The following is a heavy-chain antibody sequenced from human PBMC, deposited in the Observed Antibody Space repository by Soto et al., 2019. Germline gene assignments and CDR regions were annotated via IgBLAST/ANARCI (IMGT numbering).Heavy chain of an antibody. CDR1: GFTFSRYW. J-gene: IGHJ4*02. Sequence: GGSLRLSCVASGFTFSRYWMHWVRQAPGKGLVWVSRINSDRSSTNYADSVKGRFTISRDNAKNTLYLQMNSLRAEDTAVYYCARGYYDSRGGYYFVYWGQGNLVTVS. D-gene: IGHD3-22*01. V-gene: IGHV3-74*01. CDR2: INSDRSST. CDR3: ARGYYDSRGGYYFVY.